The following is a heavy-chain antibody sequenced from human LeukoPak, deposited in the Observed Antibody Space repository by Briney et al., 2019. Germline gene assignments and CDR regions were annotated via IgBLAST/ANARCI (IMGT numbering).Heavy chain of an antibody. CDR1: GASISSSDYY. CDR2: VYYSGST. Sequence: SETLSLTCVLSGASISSSDYYWAWIRQPPGKGLEWIGTVYYSGSTYYNPSLKSRLTISVDTSNNSISLKVTSLTAADTAVYHCARHGNWEPFDYWGQGSLVTVSS. V-gene: IGHV4-39*01. D-gene: IGHD1-1*01. J-gene: IGHJ4*02. CDR3: ARHGNWEPFDY.